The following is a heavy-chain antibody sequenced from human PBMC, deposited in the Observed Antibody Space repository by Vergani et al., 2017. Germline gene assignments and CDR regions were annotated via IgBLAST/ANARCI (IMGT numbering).Heavy chain of an antibody. J-gene: IGHJ6*03. D-gene: IGHD2-2*01. Sequence: EVQLVESGGGLVKPGGSLRLSCAASGFTFSSYSMNWVRQAPGKGLEWVSSISSSSSYIYYADSVKGRFTISRDNAKNSLYLQMNSLRAEDTAVYYCAGGRRVPAASHGNYDYYMDVWGKGTTVTVSS. CDR1: GFTFSSYS. V-gene: IGHV3-21*01. CDR3: AGGRRVPAASHGNYDYYMDV. CDR2: ISSSSSYI.